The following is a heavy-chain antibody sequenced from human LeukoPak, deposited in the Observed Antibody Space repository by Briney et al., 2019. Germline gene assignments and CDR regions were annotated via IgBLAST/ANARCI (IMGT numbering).Heavy chain of an antibody. CDR3: ARGSDYYDSSGYYWFDP. D-gene: IGHD3-22*01. J-gene: IGHJ5*02. V-gene: IGHV1-69*13. CDR1: GGTFSSYA. Sequence: SVKVSCKASGGTFSSYAISWVRQAPGQGLEWMGGIIPIFGTANYAQKFQGRVTITADESTSTAYMELSSLRSEDTAVYYCARGSDYYDSSGYYWFDPWGQGTLVTVSS. CDR2: IIPIFGTA.